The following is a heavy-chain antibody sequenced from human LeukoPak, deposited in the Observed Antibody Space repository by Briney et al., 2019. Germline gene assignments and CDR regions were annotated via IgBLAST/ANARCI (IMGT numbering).Heavy chain of an antibody. D-gene: IGHD2-2*01. Sequence: GGSLRLSCAASGFTFSSYSMNWVRQAPGKGLEWVSSISSSSSYIYYADSVKGRFTISRDNAKNSLYLQMNSLRAEDTAVYYCAREGGDIVVPAAPFDYWGQGTLVTVSS. CDR3: AREGGDIVVPAAPFDY. V-gene: IGHV3-21*01. J-gene: IGHJ4*02. CDR1: GFTFSSYS. CDR2: ISSSSSYI.